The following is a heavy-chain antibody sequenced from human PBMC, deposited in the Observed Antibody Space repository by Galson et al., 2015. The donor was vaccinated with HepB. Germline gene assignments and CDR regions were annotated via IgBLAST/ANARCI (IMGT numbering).Heavy chain of an antibody. CDR1: GFTFSDYW. J-gene: IGHJ2*01. Sequence: SLRLSCAASGFTFSDYWMYWVRQPPGKGLVWVSVVSSDESTIVYADSVKGRFTISRDNAKNTMYLQMNSLRVEDTAVYYCTRVLPKAGYWYFDHWGRGTLVTVSS. CDR3: TRVLPKAGYWYFDH. CDR2: VSSDESTI. D-gene: IGHD3-10*01. V-gene: IGHV3-74*01.